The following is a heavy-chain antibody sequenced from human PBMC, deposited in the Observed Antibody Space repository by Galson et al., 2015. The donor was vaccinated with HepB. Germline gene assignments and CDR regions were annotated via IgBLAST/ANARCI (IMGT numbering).Heavy chain of an antibody. Sequence: KVSCKASGYTFTSYWISWVRRMPGKGLEWMGRIDPSDSYTNYSPSFQGHVTISADKSISTAYLQWSSPKASDTAMYYCARPVNGGNWYFDLWGRGTLVTVSS. D-gene: IGHD1-14*01. J-gene: IGHJ2*01. CDR1: GYTFTSYW. V-gene: IGHV5-10-1*01. CDR2: IDPSDSYT. CDR3: ARPVNGGNWYFDL.